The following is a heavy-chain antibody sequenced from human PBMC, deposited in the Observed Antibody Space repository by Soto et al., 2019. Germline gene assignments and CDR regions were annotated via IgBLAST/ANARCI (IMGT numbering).Heavy chain of an antibody. V-gene: IGHV3-7*01. Sequence: GGSLRLSCAASGFTLRNSWMSWVRQAPGKGLEWVANIKQDGNERYYVGSVKGRFTIPRDNAKNSLYLQMNSLRAEDTAVYYCARYCGGDCYSPHDAFDIWGQGTMVTVSS. D-gene: IGHD2-21*02. J-gene: IGHJ3*02. CDR1: GFTLRNSW. CDR2: IKQDGNER. CDR3: ARYCGGDCYSPHDAFDI.